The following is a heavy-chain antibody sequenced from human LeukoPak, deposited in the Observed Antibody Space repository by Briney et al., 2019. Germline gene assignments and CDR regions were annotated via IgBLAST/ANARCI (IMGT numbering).Heavy chain of an antibody. J-gene: IGHJ4*02. V-gene: IGHV4-59*12. CDR2: IYYSGST. CDR1: GGSISSYY. Sequence: SETLSLTCTVSGGSISSYYWSWIRQPPGKGLEWIGYIYYSGSTNYNPSLKSRVTISVDTSKNQFSLKLSSVTAADTAVYNCARRAARDFDYWGQGTLVTVSS. D-gene: IGHD6-6*01. CDR3: ARRAARDFDY.